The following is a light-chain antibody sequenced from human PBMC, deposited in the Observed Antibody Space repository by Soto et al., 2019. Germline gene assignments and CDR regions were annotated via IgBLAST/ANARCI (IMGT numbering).Light chain of an antibody. V-gene: IGKV1-27*01. CDR2: GAS. J-gene: IGKJ4*01. Sequence: DIQMTQSPSSLSAPVGHRVTITCRASQGISNYLDWYQQKPGKVPKLLMYGASTLQSGVPSRFSGSGSGTDFTLTISSLQPEDVATDYCQKYNSAPLTFGGGTKVEIK. CDR3: QKYNSAPLT. CDR1: QGISNY.